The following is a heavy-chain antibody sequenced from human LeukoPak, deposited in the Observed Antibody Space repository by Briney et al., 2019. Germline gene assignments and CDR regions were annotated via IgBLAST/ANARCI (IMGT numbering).Heavy chain of an antibody. V-gene: IGHV3-30*18. Sequence: PGRSLRLSCAASGFTFRSYGMHWVRQAPGKGLEWVAVISDDGNKKYYADSVKGRFTISRDSSKNTLYPQMNSLRVEDTAVYYCAKDNKRYSYDYWGQGTLVTVSS. J-gene: IGHJ4*02. CDR1: GFTFRSYG. D-gene: IGHD5-18*01. CDR2: ISDDGNKK. CDR3: AKDNKRYSYDY.